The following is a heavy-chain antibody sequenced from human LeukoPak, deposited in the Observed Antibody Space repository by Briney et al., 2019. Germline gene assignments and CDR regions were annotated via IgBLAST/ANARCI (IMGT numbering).Heavy chain of an antibody. CDR1: GGTFISYA. J-gene: IGHJ4*02. CDR3: ARERWLQSALEYYFDY. V-gene: IGHV1-69*05. CDR2: IIPIFGTA. Sequence: ASVKVSCKASGGTFISYAISWVRQAPGQGLEWMGGIIPIFGTANYAQKFQGRVTITTDESTSTAYMELSSLRSEDTAVYYCARERWLQSALEYYFDYWGQGTLVTVSS. D-gene: IGHD5-24*01.